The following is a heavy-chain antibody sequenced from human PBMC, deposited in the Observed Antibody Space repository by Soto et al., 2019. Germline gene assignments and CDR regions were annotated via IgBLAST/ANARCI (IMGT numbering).Heavy chain of an antibody. CDR2: MNLNSGNT. J-gene: IGHJ6*02. CDR3: ARVGYSSSWYYYYYGMDV. D-gene: IGHD6-13*01. CDR1: GYTFTSYD. Sequence: GASVKVSCKASGYTFTSYDINWVRQATGQGLEWMGWMNLNSGNTGYAQKFQGRVTMTRNTSISTAYMELSSLRSEDTAVYYCARVGYSSSWYYYYYGMDVWGQGTTVTVSS. V-gene: IGHV1-8*01.